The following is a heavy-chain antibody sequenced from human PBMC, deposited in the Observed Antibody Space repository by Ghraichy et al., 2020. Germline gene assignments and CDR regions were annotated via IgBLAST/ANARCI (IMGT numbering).Heavy chain of an antibody. CDR2: IQTKSDGEAT. V-gene: IGHV3-15*01. J-gene: IGHJ4*02. CDR3: ATDREANENNGYILYY. D-gene: IGHD3-22*01. CDR1: GFTFSRDW. Sequence: GGSLRLSCVASGFTFSRDWMSWVRQAPGKGLEWVGRIQTKSDGEATVYAAPVKGRFTISRDDSKNMLYLQMNSLKTDDAAVYYCATDREANENNGYILYYWGQGTLVTVSS.